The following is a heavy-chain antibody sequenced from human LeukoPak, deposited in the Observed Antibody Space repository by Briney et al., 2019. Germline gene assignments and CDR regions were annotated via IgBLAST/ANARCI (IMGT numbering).Heavy chain of an antibody. CDR1: GFTVSSNY. V-gene: IGHV3-66*01. CDR2: IYSGGST. D-gene: IGHD3-22*01. CDR3: ARDSHYYDSSGEGNSAFDI. J-gene: IGHJ3*02. Sequence: GGSLRLSCAASGFTVSSNYMSWVRQAPGKGLEWVSVIYSGGSTYYADSVKGRFTISRDNSKNTLYLQMNSLRAEDTAVYYCARDSHYYDSSGEGNSAFDIWGQGTMVTVSS.